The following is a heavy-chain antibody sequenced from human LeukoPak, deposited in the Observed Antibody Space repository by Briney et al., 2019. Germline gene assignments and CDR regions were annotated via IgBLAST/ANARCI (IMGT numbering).Heavy chain of an antibody. CDR2: INSSSSYI. Sequence: GGSLRLSCAASGFTFSSYWMSWVRQAPGKGLEWVSSINSSSSYIYYADSVKGRFTISRDNAKNSLYLQMNSLRAEDTAVYYCARVGERVVVVPAANFPDYWGQGTLVTVSS. V-gene: IGHV3-21*01. J-gene: IGHJ4*02. CDR1: GFTFSSYW. D-gene: IGHD2-2*01. CDR3: ARVGERVVVVPAANFPDY.